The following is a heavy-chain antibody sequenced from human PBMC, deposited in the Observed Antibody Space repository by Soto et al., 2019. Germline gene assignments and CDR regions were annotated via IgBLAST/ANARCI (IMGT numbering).Heavy chain of an antibody. J-gene: IGHJ4*02. CDR1: GFTFISYG. V-gene: IGHV3-33*01. CDR3: ARDYPVNYYDSSGLYY. CDR2: IWYDGSNK. D-gene: IGHD3-22*01. Sequence: GGSLRLSCASSGFTFISYGMHWVRQAPGKGLEWVAVIWYDGSNKYYADSVKGRFTISRDNSKNTLYLQMNSLRAEDTAVYYCARDYPVNYYDSSGLYYWGQGTLVTVS.